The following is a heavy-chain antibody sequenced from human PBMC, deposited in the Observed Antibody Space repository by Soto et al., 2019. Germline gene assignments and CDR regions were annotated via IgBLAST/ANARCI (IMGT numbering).Heavy chain of an antibody. CDR3: ARTVLDPYYYYYYMDV. V-gene: IGHV1-18*01. Sequence: ASVKVSCKASGYTFTSYGISWVRQAPGQGLEWMGWINAYNGNTNYAQKFQGRVTMTRDTSISTAYMELSSLRSEDTAVYYCARTVLDPYYYYYYMDVRGKGTTVTVSS. CDR2: INAYNGNT. J-gene: IGHJ6*03. CDR1: GYTFTSYG. D-gene: IGHD4-4*01.